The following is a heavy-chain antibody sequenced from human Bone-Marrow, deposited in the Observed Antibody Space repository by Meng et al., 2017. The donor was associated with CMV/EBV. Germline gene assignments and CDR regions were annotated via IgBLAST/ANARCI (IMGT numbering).Heavy chain of an antibody. Sequence: GESLKISCAASGFTFSSYAMHWVRQAPGKGLEWVAVISYDGSNEYYADSVKGRFTISRDNSKNTLYLQMNSQRAEDTAVYYCARSIVVVVAANDYWGQGTRVTGSS. CDR1: GFTFSSYA. V-gene: IGHV3-30*04. CDR2: ISYDGSNE. CDR3: ARSIVVVVAANDY. J-gene: IGHJ4*02. D-gene: IGHD2-15*01.